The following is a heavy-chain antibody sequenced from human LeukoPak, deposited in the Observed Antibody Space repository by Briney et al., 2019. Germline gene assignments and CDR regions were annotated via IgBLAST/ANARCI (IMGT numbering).Heavy chain of an antibody. CDR3: ARGREHSSGWYAPFDY. Sequence: GGSLRLSCAASGFTFSSYSMNWVRQAPGKGLEWVSSISSSSSYIYYADSVKGRFTISRDNAKNSLYLQMNSLRAEDTAVYYCARGREHSSGWYAPFDYWGQGTLVTVSS. V-gene: IGHV3-21*01. J-gene: IGHJ4*02. D-gene: IGHD6-19*01. CDR2: ISSSSSYI. CDR1: GFTFSSYS.